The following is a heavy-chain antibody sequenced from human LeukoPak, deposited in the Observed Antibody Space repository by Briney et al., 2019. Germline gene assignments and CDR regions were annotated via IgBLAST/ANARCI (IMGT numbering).Heavy chain of an antibody. CDR3: TRPHVDGGYYYHQY. V-gene: IGHV3-23*01. J-gene: IGHJ4*02. CDR2: VIASGKST. CDR1: GFTFNTYT. D-gene: IGHD3-22*01. Sequence: GGSLRLSCAASGFTFNTYTMSWVRQAPGKGLEWVSGVIASGKSTFYADSVKGRFTISRDNSRNTLYLQMNSLRVEDTAVYYCTRPHVDGGYYYHQYWGQGTLVTVSS.